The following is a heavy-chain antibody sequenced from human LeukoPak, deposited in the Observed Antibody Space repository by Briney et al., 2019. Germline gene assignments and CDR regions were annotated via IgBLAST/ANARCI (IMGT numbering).Heavy chain of an antibody. CDR2: IAEDGSIE. D-gene: IGHD1-1*01. CDR1: GFTFSSYG. V-gene: IGHV3-30*18. Sequence: GGSLRLSCAASGFTFSSYGMHCVRQAPGKGLEWVAFIAEDGSIEKYTDSVKGRFTISRDNSNNTLYLRMNSLRAEDTGVYYCAKDRETTSSGTFDSWGQGTLVTASS. J-gene: IGHJ4*02. CDR3: AKDRETTSSGTFDS.